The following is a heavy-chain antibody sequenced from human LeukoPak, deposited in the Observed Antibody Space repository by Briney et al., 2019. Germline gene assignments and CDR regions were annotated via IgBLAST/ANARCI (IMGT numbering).Heavy chain of an antibody. J-gene: IGHJ4*02. V-gene: IGHV1-46*01. CDR3: ARGDTKYCSSASCHNPFDQ. Sequence: ASVKVSCKASAHTFTNYYIHWVRQAPGQGLEWMGIINPSGDSTSYARKFQGRVTMTRDTSTSTVYMELSSLRSEDTAVYYCARGDTKYCSSASCHNPFDQWGQGTLVTVTS. CDR2: INPSGDST. D-gene: IGHD2-2*02. CDR1: AHTFTNYY.